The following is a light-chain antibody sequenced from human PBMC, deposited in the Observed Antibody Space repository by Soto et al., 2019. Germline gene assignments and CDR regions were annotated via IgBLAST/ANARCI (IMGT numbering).Light chain of an antibody. CDR1: QNVGRNY. CDR3: QKYGSSPPYT. J-gene: IGKJ2*01. Sequence: EIVLTQSPGTLSLSPGERATLSCRASQNVGRNYVAWYQQKPGQAPRLLIFAASGRVTGIPDRFSGSGSGTDITLTIYRLEPEDFALYFCQKYGSSPPYTFGQGTPLEIK. CDR2: AAS. V-gene: IGKV3-20*01.